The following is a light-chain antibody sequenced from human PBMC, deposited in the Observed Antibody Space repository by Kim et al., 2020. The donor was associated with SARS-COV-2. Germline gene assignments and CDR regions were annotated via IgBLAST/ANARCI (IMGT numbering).Light chain of an antibody. CDR2: QDS. Sequence: SVSPGQTASITCSGDKLGDKYACWYQQKPGQSPVLVIYQDSKRPLGIPERFSGSNSGNTATLTISGTQAMDGADYYCQAWDSSTGVFGGGTQLTVL. V-gene: IGLV3-1*01. CDR3: QAWDSSTGV. J-gene: IGLJ3*02. CDR1: KLGDKY.